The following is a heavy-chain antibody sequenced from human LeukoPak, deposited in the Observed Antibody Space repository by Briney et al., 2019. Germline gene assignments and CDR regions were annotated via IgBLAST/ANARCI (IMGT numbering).Heavy chain of an antibody. Sequence: PSETLSLTCTVSGGSISSYYWSWIRQPPGKGLEWIGYIYCSGSTNYNPSLKSRVTISVDTSKNQFSLKLSSVTAADTAVYYCARVIITIFGVVNYYYYMDVWGKGTPVTVSS. V-gene: IGHV4-59*01. J-gene: IGHJ6*03. CDR2: IYCSGST. CDR3: ARVIITIFGVVNYYYYMDV. CDR1: GGSISSYY. D-gene: IGHD3-3*01.